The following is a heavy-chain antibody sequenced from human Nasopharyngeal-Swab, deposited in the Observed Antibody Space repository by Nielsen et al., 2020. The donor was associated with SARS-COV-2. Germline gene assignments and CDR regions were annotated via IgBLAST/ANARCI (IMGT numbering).Heavy chain of an antibody. D-gene: IGHD3-16*01. CDR1: GFTFSSYA. V-gene: IGHV3-64*01. Sequence: GESLKISCAASGFTFSSYAMHWVRQAPGKGLEYVSAISSNGGSTYYANSVKDRFTIPRDNSKNTLYLQMGSLRAEDMAVYYCARVGWGGDYFYYGMDVWGQGTTVTVSS. J-gene: IGHJ6*02. CDR2: ISSNGGST. CDR3: ARVGWGGDYFYYGMDV.